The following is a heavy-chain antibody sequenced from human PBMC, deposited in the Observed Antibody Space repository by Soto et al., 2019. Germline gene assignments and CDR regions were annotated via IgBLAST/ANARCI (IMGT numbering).Heavy chain of an antibody. CDR2: IWYDGSEE. Sequence: QVQLVESGGGVVQAGRSLRLSCAASGFTFRNHGMHWVRLAPGKGLEWVAVIWYDGSEEYYADSVKGRFTISRDNSKNTLYLQMNSLRGEDTAVYYCARDLGWPAARFDPWGQGTLVTVSS. D-gene: IGHD2-2*01. V-gene: IGHV3-33*01. CDR3: ARDLGWPAARFDP. J-gene: IGHJ5*02. CDR1: GFTFRNHG.